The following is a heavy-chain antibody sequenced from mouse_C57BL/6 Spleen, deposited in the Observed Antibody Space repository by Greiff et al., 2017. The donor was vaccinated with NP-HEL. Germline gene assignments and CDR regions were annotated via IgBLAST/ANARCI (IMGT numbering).Heavy chain of an antibody. CDR1: GYSVTSGYY. Sequence: EVQLVESGPGLVKPSQSLSLTCSVTGYSVTSGYYWNWIRQFPGNKLEWMGYISYDGSNNYNPSLKNRISITRDTSKNQFFLKLNSVTTEDTATYYCAREDYGYFDVWGTGTTVTVSS. V-gene: IGHV3-6*01. CDR3: AREDYGYFDV. CDR2: ISYDGSN. J-gene: IGHJ1*03.